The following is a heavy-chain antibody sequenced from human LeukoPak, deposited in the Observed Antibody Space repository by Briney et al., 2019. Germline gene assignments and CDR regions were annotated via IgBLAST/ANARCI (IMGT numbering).Heavy chain of an antibody. CDR1: GGSISSYY. CDR2: IYYSGNT. J-gene: IGHJ4*02. V-gene: IGHV4-59*01. D-gene: IGHD3-22*01. Sequence: SETLSLTCTVSGGSISSYYWSWIRQPPGEGLEWIGYIYYSGNTNYNPSLKSRVTISVDTSKNQFSLKLSSVTAADTAVYYCARRDTNGYYLFWGQGTPVTASS. CDR3: ARRDTNGYYLF.